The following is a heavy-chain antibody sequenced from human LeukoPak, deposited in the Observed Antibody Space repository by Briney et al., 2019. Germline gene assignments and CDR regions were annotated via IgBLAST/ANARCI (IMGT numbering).Heavy chain of an antibody. CDR1: GGTFSSYA. Sequence: SVKVSCKASGGTFSSYAISWVRQAPGQGLEWMGGIIPIFGTANYAQKFQGRVTITADESTSTAYMELSSLRSEDTAVYYCASQLGMTGPLGMVKAFDIWGQGTMVTVSS. D-gene: IGHD3-3*01. V-gene: IGHV1-69*13. J-gene: IGHJ3*02. CDR2: IIPIFGTA. CDR3: ASQLGMTGPLGMVKAFDI.